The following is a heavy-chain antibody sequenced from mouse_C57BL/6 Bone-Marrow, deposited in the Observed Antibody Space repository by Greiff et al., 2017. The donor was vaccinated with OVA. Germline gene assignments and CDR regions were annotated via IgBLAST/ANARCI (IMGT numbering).Heavy chain of an antibody. CDR3: ARGGPYWYFDV. CDR1: GYTFTSYW. CDR2: IDPSDSYT. J-gene: IGHJ1*03. Sequence: VQLQQPGAELVMPGASVKLSCKASGYTFTSYWMHWVKQRPGQGLEWIGEIDPSDSYTNYNQKFKGKSTLTVDKSSSTAYMQRSSLTSEDSAVYYCARGGPYWYFDVWGTGTTVTVSS. V-gene: IGHV1-69*01.